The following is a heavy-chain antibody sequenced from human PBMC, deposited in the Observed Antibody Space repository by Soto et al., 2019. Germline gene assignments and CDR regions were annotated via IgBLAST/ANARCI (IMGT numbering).Heavy chain of an antibody. D-gene: IGHD6-19*01. CDR3: AKDEYSSGWYSTDV. CDR1: GFTFSSYA. CDR2: ISGSGGST. Sequence: EVQLLESGGGLVQPGGSLRLSCAASGFTFSSYAMSWVRQAPGKGLEWVSAISGSGGSTYYADSVKGRFTISRDNSKNTLYVQMNSLRAEDTAVDYCAKDEYSSGWYSTDVWGQGTTVTVSS. V-gene: IGHV3-23*01. J-gene: IGHJ6*02.